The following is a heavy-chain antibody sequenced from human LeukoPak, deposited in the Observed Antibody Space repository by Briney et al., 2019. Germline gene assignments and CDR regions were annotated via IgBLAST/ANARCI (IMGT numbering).Heavy chain of an antibody. Sequence: GGSLRLSCAASGVTFSNYAMSWVRQAPGKGPEWVSTIGVIGDNTYYADSVKGRLTISRDNSRNTLYLQMNSLRVEDTATYYCAKDSAVVPAAPYGMDVWGQGTTVTVSS. CDR3: AKDSAVVPAAPYGMDV. CDR2: IGVIGDNT. D-gene: IGHD2-2*01. CDR1: GVTFSNYA. V-gene: IGHV3-23*01. J-gene: IGHJ6*02.